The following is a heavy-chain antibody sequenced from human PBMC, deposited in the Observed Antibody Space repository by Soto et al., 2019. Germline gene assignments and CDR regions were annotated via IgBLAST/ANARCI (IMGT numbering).Heavy chain of an antibody. CDR2: IRSKTDGETT. J-gene: IGHJ4*02. D-gene: IGHD2-2*01. CDR1: GFTFGNAW. Sequence: PGGSLRLSCAASGFTFGNAWMNWVRQAPGKGLEWVGRIRSKTDGETTDYAAPVKGRFTVSRDDSKNTLYLQMNSLKTEDTAMYYCTTDIALLPAATRPDSWGQGTLVTVSS. CDR3: TTDIALLPAATRPDS. V-gene: IGHV3-15*07.